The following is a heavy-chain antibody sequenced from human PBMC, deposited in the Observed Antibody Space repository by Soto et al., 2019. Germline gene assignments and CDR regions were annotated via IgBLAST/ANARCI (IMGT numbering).Heavy chain of an antibody. CDR1: GYTFTSYG. CDR2: ISAYNGNT. CDR3: ARCVYYEFWSGPPHNWFDP. D-gene: IGHD3-3*01. V-gene: IGHV1-18*01. Sequence: QVQLVQSGAEVKKPGASVKVSCKASGYTFTSYGISWVRQAPGQGLEWMGWISAYNGNTNYAQKHQGRITMTTITSTGTAYLERRSLRSDDTAVYYWARCVYYEFWSGPPHNWFDPWGQGTLVTVSS. J-gene: IGHJ5*02.